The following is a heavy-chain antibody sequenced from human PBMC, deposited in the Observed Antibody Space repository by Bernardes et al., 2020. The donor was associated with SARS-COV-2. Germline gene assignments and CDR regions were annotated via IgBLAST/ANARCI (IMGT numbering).Heavy chain of an antibody. D-gene: IGHD6-25*01. CDR3: TRRSSGCPDY. Sequence: GESLKISCKGSGYSFSSYWIGWVRQMPGKGLEWMGIIYPGDSDVTYSPSFQGQVTFSVDKSISTAYLQWSSLKASDTAMYYCTRRSSGCPDYWGQGTLVTVSS. V-gene: IGHV5-51*01. CDR1: GYSFSSYW. CDR2: IYPGDSDV. J-gene: IGHJ4*02.